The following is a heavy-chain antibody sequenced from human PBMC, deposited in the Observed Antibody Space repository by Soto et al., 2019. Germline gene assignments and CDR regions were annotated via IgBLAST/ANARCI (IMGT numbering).Heavy chain of an antibody. CDR3: ARGQGGRHGDFDY. CDR2: INHSGST. J-gene: IGHJ4*02. Sequence: SETLSLTCAVYGGSFSGYYWSWIRQPPGKGLEWIGEINHSGSTNYNPSLKSRVTISVDTSKNQFSLKLSSVTAADTAVYYCARGQGGRHGDFDYWGEGTLVTVSS. D-gene: IGHD3-10*01. CDR1: GGSFSGYY. V-gene: IGHV4-34*01.